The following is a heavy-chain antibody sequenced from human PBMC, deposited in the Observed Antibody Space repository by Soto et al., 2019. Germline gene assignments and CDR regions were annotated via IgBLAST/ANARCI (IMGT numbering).Heavy chain of an antibody. J-gene: IGHJ4*02. D-gene: IGHD3-10*01. CDR3: ARGYGRTFDY. V-gene: IGHV4-34*01. CDR2: INHSGST. Sequence: QVQLQQWGAGLLKPSETLSLTCAVYGGAFSGYYWTWIRQPPGKGLEWIGEINHSGSTNYNPSLTSRVTISLDASKTQFALKLSSVTAADTAVYYCARGYGRTFDYWGQGTLVIVSS. CDR1: GGAFSGYY.